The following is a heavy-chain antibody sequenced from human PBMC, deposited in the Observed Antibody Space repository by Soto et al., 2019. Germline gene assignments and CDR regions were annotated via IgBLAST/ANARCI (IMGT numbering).Heavy chain of an antibody. V-gene: IGHV2-5*02. D-gene: IGHD6-19*01. J-gene: IGHJ4*02. Sequence: QITLKESGRTLVKPTQTLTLTCTFSGFSLSTTRVGVGWIRQPPGKALEWLALIYWDDDKRYSPFLKSRLTITKDTSKNQVVLTMTNMDPMDTATYFCAHTLVAGLGYYFDFWGQGTLVTVSS. CDR3: AHTLVAGLGYYFDF. CDR2: IYWDDDK. CDR1: GFSLSTTRVG.